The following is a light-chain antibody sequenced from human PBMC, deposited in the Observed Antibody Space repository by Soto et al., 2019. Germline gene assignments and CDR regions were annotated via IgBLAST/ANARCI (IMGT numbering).Light chain of an antibody. V-gene: IGKV1-5*01. Sequence: QRSLTPHTLSASVVDTVTISCLASQTVRSWLACAEQKPVIAPKLLIYNASNLESGGPSRFSGRGSETEFSLTTSSLQTENFSTYYSQQYNIYPLTFGQGTKVDIK. J-gene: IGKJ1*01. CDR2: NAS. CDR1: QTVRSW. CDR3: QQYNIYPLT.